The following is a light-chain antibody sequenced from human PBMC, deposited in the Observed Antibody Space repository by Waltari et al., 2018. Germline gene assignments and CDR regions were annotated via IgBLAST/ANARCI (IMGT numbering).Light chain of an antibody. J-gene: IGKJ5*01. CDR3: QQRYNWPPIT. Sequence: EIVLTQSPATLSLSPGARATLSCRASQSVISYLAWYQQKPGQSPRLLIYDASNRATGIPARFSGSGSGTDFTLTISSLELEDFAVYFCQQRYNWPPITFGQGTRLEIK. CDR1: QSVISY. CDR2: DAS. V-gene: IGKV3-11*01.